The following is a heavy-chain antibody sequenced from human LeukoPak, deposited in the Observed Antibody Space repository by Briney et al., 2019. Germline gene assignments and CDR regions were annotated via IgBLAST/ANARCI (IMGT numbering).Heavy chain of an antibody. CDR1: GGSISSYY. CDR3: ARHVLKYYYYSGMDV. J-gene: IGHJ6*02. CDR2: IYYSGST. D-gene: IGHD2-8*02. Sequence: SETLSLTCTVSGGSISSYYWSWIRQPPGKGLEWIGYIYYSGSTNYNPSLKSRVTISVDTSKNQFSLKLSSVTAADTAVYYCARHVLKYYYYSGMDVWGQGTTVTVSS. V-gene: IGHV4-59*08.